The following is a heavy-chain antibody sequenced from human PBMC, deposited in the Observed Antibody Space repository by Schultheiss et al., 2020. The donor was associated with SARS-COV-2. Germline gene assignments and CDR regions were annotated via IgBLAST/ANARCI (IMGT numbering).Heavy chain of an antibody. D-gene: IGHD3-10*01. CDR2: ISYDGSNK. CDR3: TTDDYGSVD. CDR1: GFTFDSYA. Sequence: GGSLRLSCAASGFTFDSYALHWVRQAPGKGLEWVAVISYDGSNKYYADSVEGRFTISRDDSKNTLYLQMNSLKTEDTAVYYCTTDDYGSVDWGQGTLVTVSS. J-gene: IGHJ4*02. V-gene: IGHV3-30*04.